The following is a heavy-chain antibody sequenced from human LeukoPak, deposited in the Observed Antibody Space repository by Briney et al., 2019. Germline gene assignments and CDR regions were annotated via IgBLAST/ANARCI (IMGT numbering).Heavy chain of an antibody. V-gene: IGHV3-23*01. Sequence: PGGSLRLSCAASGFTFSSYAMSWVRQAPGKGLEWVSAISGSGGSTYYADSVKGRSTISRDNSKNTLYLQMNSLRAEDTAVYYCAKEQTWIQLWLHDYWGQGTLVTVSS. D-gene: IGHD5-18*01. CDR3: AKEQTWIQLWLHDY. CDR2: ISGSGGST. J-gene: IGHJ4*02. CDR1: GFTFSSYA.